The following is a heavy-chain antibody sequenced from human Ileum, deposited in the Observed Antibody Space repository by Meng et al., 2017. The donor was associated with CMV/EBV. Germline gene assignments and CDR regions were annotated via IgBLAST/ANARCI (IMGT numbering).Heavy chain of an antibody. D-gene: IGHD6-13*01. CDR2: IYWDNDQ. V-gene: IGHV2-5*02. Sequence: QITYEASGPTVVKPTHTLTLAGTVSGFSLGNSGVGVAWIRQPPGKAPEWLAVIYWDNDQRFNPSLKSRLTIIKDTSKNQVVLIMTNMDPVDTATYYCAHRRHEGSSWDGGSLNYWGQGTLVTVSS. J-gene: IGHJ4*02. CDR1: GFSLGNSGVG. CDR3: AHRRHEGSSWDGGSLNY.